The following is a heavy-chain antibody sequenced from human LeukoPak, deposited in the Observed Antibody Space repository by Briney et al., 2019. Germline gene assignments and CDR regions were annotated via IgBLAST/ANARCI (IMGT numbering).Heavy chain of an antibody. Sequence: GGSLRLSCAASGFTFSSYAMHWVRQAPGKGLEYVSAISSNGGSTYYANSVKGRFTISRDNSKNTLYLQMGSLRAEDMAVYYCARDPRPYDFWSGYYTGYFDYWGQGTLVTVSS. D-gene: IGHD3-3*01. CDR3: ARDPRPYDFWSGYYTGYFDY. J-gene: IGHJ4*02. V-gene: IGHV3-64*01. CDR2: ISSNGGST. CDR1: GFTFSSYA.